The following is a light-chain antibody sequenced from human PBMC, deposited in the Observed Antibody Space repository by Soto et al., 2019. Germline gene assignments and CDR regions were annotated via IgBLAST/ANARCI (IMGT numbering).Light chain of an antibody. CDR3: QQRNNWPPSIT. V-gene: IGKV3-11*01. CDR1: QSVMSNY. CDR2: GAS. Sequence: EIVLTQSPGTQSLSPWERATLSCRASQSVMSNYVAWYHQKPGQAPRLLISGASSRATGIPARFSGSGSGTDFTLTISSLEPEDFALYYCQQRNNWPPSITFGQGTRLEIK. J-gene: IGKJ5*01.